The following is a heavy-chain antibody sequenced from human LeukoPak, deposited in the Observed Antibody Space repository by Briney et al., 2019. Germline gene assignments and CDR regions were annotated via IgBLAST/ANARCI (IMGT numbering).Heavy chain of an antibody. CDR2: FYKDGST. V-gene: IGHV4-39*07. CDR3: ARQYYYYYMDV. CDR1: GGSISGTSFY. Sequence: SETLSLTCNVSGGSISGTSFYWGWIREPPGKGLEWIGTFYKDGSTFYNPSLKSRVTISADTSKNQFSLKLTSVTAADRAVYSCARQYYYYYMDVWGKGTTVTVSS. J-gene: IGHJ6*03.